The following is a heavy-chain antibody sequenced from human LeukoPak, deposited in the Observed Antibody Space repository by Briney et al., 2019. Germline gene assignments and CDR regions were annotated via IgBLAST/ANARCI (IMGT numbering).Heavy chain of an antibody. CDR3: TRGHYTSAWRTDGFDI. V-gene: IGHV6-1*01. J-gene: IGHJ3*02. CDR1: GDSVSSNSAA. D-gene: IGHD6-19*01. CDR2: TYYRSKWYN. Sequence: SQTLSPTCAISGDSVSSNSAAWNWIRQSPSRGLEWLGRTYYRSKWYNDYAVSVKSRITINPDTSKNQFSLQLNSVTPEDTAVYYCTRGHYTSAWRTDGFDIWGQGTMVTVSS.